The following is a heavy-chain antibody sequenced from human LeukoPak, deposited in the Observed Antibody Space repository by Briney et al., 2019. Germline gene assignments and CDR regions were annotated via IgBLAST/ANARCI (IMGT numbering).Heavy chain of an antibody. CDR3: AKRVTMVRGVLGGGMDV. CDR2: ISGSGDHT. V-gene: IGHV3-23*01. CDR1: GFTFSSYA. D-gene: IGHD3-10*01. Sequence: GGSLRLSCAASGFTFSSYAMTWVRQAPGRGLEWVSAISGSGDHTFYADSVQGRFTISRDNSRNTLYLQMNSLRVDDTAVYYCAKRVTMVRGVLGGGMDVWGQGTTVTVSS. J-gene: IGHJ6*02.